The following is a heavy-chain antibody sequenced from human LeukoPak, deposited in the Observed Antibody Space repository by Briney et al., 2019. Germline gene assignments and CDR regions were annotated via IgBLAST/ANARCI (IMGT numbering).Heavy chain of an antibody. Sequence: GGSLRLSCAASGFTFSSYAMSWVRQAPGKGLEWVSAISGSGGSTYYADSVKGRFTISRDNSKNTLHLQMNSLRAEDTAVYYCAKARLLWFGEPRNYSDYWGQGTLVTVSS. CDR1: GFTFSSYA. D-gene: IGHD3-10*01. CDR3: AKARLLWFGEPRNYSDY. V-gene: IGHV3-23*01. J-gene: IGHJ4*02. CDR2: ISGSGGST.